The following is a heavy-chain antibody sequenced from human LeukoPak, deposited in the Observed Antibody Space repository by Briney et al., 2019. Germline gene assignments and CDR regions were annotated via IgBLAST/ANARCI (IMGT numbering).Heavy chain of an antibody. V-gene: IGHV4-4*02. J-gene: IGHJ2*01. CDR3: ARVSTQTIFGVVTRNWYFDL. Sequence: SETLSLTCAVSGGSISSSNWWSWVRQPPGKGLEWIGEIYHSGSTNYNPSLKSRVTISVDKSKNQFSLKLSSVTAADTAVYYCARVSTQTIFGVVTRNWYFDLWGRGTLSLSPQ. CDR1: GGSISSSNW. CDR2: IYHSGST. D-gene: IGHD3-3*01.